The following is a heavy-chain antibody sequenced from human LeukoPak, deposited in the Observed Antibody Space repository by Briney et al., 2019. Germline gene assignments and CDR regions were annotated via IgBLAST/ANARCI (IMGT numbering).Heavy chain of an antibody. D-gene: IGHD3-3*02. CDR1: GFTFSSYS. CDR3: ARGDKYIAFSPPLQGFDY. Sequence: PGGSLRLSCAASGFTFSSYSMNWVRQAPGKGLEWVSSISSGRSYTYFADSVKGRFTISRDNAKNSLYLQMNGLRAEDTAVYYCARGDKYIAFSPPLQGFDYWGQGTLVTVSS. J-gene: IGHJ4*02. CDR2: ISSGRSYT. V-gene: IGHV3-21*01.